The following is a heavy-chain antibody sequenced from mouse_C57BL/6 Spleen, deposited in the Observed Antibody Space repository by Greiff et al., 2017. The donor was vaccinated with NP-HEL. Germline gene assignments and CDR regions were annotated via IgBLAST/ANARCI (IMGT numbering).Heavy chain of an antibody. CDR3: ARSYGSSYWYFEV. CDR2: IDPEDGET. Sequence: EVQRVESGAELVKPGASVKLSCTASGFNIKDYYMHWVKQRTEQGLEWIGRIDPEDGETKYAPKFQGKATITADTSSNTAYLHLSSLTSEDTAVYYCARSYGSSYWYFEVWGTGTTVTVSS. J-gene: IGHJ1*03. CDR1: GFNIKDYY. D-gene: IGHD1-1*01. V-gene: IGHV14-2*01.